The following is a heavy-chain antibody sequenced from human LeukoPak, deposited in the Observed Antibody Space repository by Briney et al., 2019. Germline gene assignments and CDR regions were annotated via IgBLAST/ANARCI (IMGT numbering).Heavy chain of an antibody. V-gene: IGHV4-30-2*01. Sequence: PSQTLSLTCAVSGDSISSGGYSWSWIRQPPGKGLEWIGYIYHSGSTYYNPSLKSRVTISVDRSKNQFSLKLSSVTAADTAVYYCARKLLDRNDDTFDIWGQGTMVTVSS. J-gene: IGHJ3*02. CDR3: ARKLLDRNDDTFDI. CDR1: GDSISSGGYS. CDR2: IYHSGST. D-gene: IGHD3-22*01.